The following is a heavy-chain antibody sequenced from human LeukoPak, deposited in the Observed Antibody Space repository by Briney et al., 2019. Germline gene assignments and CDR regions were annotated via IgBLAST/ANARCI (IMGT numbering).Heavy chain of an antibody. CDR2: ISTDGSST. CDR3: ARGVGANGSYFFDY. Sequence: PGRSLRLSCEASGFTFSSYWMHWVRQGPGKGLVWVSRISTDGSSTDYADSVKGRFTISRENAKNTLYLQMNSLRAEDAAIYYCARGVGANGSYFFDYWGQGTLVTVSS. CDR1: GFTFSSYW. J-gene: IGHJ4*02. V-gene: IGHV3-74*01. D-gene: IGHD1-26*01.